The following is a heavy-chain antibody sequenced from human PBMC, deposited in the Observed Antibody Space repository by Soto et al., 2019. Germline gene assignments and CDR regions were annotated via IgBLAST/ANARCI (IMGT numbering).Heavy chain of an antibody. V-gene: IGHV4-39*02. J-gene: IGHJ5*02. Sequence: PSETLSLTCAVSGGSVSTSSYFWGWIRQPPGKGLEWIGSIYHSGTTYYNPSVKSRVTISVDTSKNHVFLRLSSVAAADTAVYYCARNPDFYDSDGNHPGLDLWGQGTLVTVSS. CDR1: GGSVSTSSYF. CDR3: ARNPDFYDSDGNHPGLDL. D-gene: IGHD3-22*01. CDR2: IYHSGTT.